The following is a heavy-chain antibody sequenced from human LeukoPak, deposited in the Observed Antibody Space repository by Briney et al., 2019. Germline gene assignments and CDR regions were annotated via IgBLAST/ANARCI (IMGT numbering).Heavy chain of an antibody. CDR3: ARGWHYYDSSGYYYSGGFGFDP. CDR2: IYYSGST. Sequence: PSETLSLNCTVTGGSISSYYWSWIRQPPGKGLEWIGYIYYSGSTNYNPSLKSRVTISVDTSKNQFSLKLSSVTAADTAVYYCARGWHYYDSSGYYYSGGFGFDPWGQGTLVTVSS. J-gene: IGHJ5*02. D-gene: IGHD3-22*01. V-gene: IGHV4-59*01. CDR1: GGSISSYY.